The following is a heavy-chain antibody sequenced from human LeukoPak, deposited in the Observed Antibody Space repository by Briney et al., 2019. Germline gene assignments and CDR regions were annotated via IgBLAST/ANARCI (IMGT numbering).Heavy chain of an antibody. CDR3: AREVSGYYFDY. J-gene: IGHJ4*02. CDR1: GGSISSYY. V-gene: IGHV4-4*09. Sequence: PSETLFLTCTVSGGSISSYYWSWIRQPPGKGLEWIGYIYTSGSTNYNPSLKSRVSISVDTSKSQCSLKLSSVTAADTAVYYCAREVSGYYFDYWGQGTLVTVSS. CDR2: IYTSGST. D-gene: IGHD3-10*01.